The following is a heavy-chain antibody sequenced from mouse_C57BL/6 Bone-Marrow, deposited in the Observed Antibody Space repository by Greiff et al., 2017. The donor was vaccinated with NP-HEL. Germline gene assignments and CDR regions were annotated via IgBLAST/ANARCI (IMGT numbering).Heavy chain of an antibody. J-gene: IGHJ4*01. D-gene: IGHD1-1*01. CDR2: IDPSDSYT. CDR1: GYTFTSYW. V-gene: IGHV1-69*01. CDR3: ARWDYDSSSYEDAMDY. Sequence: VQLQQPGAELVMPGASVKLSCKASGYTFTSYWMHWVKQRPGQGLEWIGEIDPSDSYTNYNQKFKGKSTLTVDKSSSTAYMQLSSLTSEDSAVYYCARWDYDSSSYEDAMDYWGQGTSVTVSS.